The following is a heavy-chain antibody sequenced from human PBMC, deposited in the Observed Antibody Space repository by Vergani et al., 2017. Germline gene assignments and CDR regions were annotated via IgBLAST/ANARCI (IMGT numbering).Heavy chain of an antibody. CDR1: GFTFSDYY. J-gene: IGHJ3*02. CDR2: ISSSSSYT. D-gene: IGHD2-2*01. V-gene: IGHV3-11*06. CDR3: ARGGPYCSSTSCYADAFDI. Sequence: VQLVESGGGLVKPGGSLRLSCAASGFTFSDYYMSWIRQAPGKGLEWVSYISSSSSYTNYADSVKGRFTISRDNSKNTLYLQMNSLRAEDTAVYYCARGGPYCSSTSCYADAFDIWGQGTMVTVSS.